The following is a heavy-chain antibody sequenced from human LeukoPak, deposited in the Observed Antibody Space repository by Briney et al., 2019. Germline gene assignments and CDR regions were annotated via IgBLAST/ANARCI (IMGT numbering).Heavy chain of an antibody. CDR2: IYHSGST. Sequence: SETPSLTCTVSGYSISSGYYWGWIRQPPGKGLEWIGSIYHSGSTYYNPSLKSRVTISVDTSKNQFSLKLSSVTAADTAVYYCARVNYYDSSGSEAYEDYWGQGTLVAVSS. D-gene: IGHD3-22*01. V-gene: IGHV4-38-2*02. J-gene: IGHJ4*02. CDR1: GYSISSGYY. CDR3: ARVNYYDSSGSEAYEDY.